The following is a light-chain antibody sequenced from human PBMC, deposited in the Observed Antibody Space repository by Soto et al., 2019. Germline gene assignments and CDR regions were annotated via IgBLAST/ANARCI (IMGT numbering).Light chain of an antibody. CDR3: QQSYSSPPT. CDR1: QSITNY. Sequence: DIQMTQSPSSLSASVGDRVTITCRASQSITNYLIWYQQKPGKAPKLLIFAASSLQSGVPSRFSGSRSGPDFTLTISSLQPEDFATYYCQQSYSSPPTFGQGTKVDIK. V-gene: IGKV1-39*01. CDR2: AAS. J-gene: IGKJ1*01.